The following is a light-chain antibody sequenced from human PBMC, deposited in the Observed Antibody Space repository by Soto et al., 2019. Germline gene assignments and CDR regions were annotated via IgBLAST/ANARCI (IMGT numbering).Light chain of an antibody. J-gene: IGKJ4*01. Sequence: DIVMTQSPDSLAVSLGERATINCKSSQSLLYSSNNKNYLAWYQQKPGQPPKLLIYWASTRESGVPDRFSGSGSETDFTLTISSLQAEDVSVYYCQQYSTSPALTVGGGTKVEIK. CDR3: QQYSTSPALT. V-gene: IGKV4-1*01. CDR2: WAS. CDR1: QSLLYSSNNKNY.